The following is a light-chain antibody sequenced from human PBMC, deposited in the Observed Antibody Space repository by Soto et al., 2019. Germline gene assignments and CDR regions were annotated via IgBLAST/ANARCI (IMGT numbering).Light chain of an antibody. V-gene: IGKV3-20*01. CDR1: QSVSSSY. Sequence: EIVLTQSPGTLSLSPGERATLSCRASQSVSSSYLAWYQQQPGQAPRLLISGASSRATGSPDRFSGSGSGTDFNLTISRLEPEDFAVYYCQQYGSSSWTFGQGTKVEIK. CDR3: QQYGSSSWT. CDR2: GAS. J-gene: IGKJ1*01.